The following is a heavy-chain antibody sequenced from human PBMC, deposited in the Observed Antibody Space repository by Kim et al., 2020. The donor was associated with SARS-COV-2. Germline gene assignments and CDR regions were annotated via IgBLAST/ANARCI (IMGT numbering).Heavy chain of an antibody. V-gene: IGHV3-15*01. D-gene: IGHD1-26*01. Sequence: GGTTEFAAPVTGRFTISRDNSKNTLFLQMNSLKTEDTVIYYCTTGVQWGYWGQGTLVTVSS. J-gene: IGHJ4*02. CDR2: GGTT. CDR3: TTGVQWGY.